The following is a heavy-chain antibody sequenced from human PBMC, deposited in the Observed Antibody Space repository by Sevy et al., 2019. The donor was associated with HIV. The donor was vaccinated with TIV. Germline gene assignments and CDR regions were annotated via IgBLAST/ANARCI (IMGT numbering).Heavy chain of an antibody. D-gene: IGHD3-10*01. CDR2: ISYDGINT. V-gene: IGHV3-30-3*01. J-gene: IGHJ4*02. Sequence: GGSLRLSCSASGFTFTTYPMHWVRQAPGKGLEWVAVISYDGINTYYADSVKGQFTISRDNSRNTLYLQVNSLRAEDTAIYYCARGSRSLWFGETFDYWGQGTLVTVSS. CDR3: ARGSRSLWFGETFDY. CDR1: GFTFTTYP.